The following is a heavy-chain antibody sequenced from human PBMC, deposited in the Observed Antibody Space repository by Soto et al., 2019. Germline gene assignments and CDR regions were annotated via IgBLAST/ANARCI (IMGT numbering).Heavy chain of an antibody. V-gene: IGHV3-13*05. CDR1: GGTFSSYA. Sequence: SCKASGGTFSSYAISWFRQATGKGLEWVSAIGTAGDPYYPGSVKGRFTISRENAKNSLYLQMNSLRAGDTAVYYCARGGTAMFDFDYWGQGTLVTVSS. CDR2: IGTAGDP. D-gene: IGHD3-10*02. CDR3: ARGGTAMFDFDY. J-gene: IGHJ4*02.